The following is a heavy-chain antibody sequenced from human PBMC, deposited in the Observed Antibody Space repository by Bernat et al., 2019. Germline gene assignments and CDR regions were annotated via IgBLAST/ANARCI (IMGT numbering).Heavy chain of an antibody. Sequence: EVQLVESGGVVVQPGGSLRLSCAASGFTFDDYTMHWVRQAPGKGLEWVSLISWDGGSTYYADSVKGRFTISRDNSKNSLYLQMNSLRTEDTALYYCAKGAAGYRFLGKIDYWGQGTLVTVSS. D-gene: IGHD6-13*01. CDR2: ISWDGGST. CDR3: AKGAAGYRFLGKIDY. J-gene: IGHJ4*02. V-gene: IGHV3-43*01. CDR1: GFTFDDYT.